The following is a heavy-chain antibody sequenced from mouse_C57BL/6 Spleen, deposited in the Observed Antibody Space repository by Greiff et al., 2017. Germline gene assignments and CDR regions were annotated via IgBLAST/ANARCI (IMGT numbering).Heavy chain of an antibody. V-gene: IGHV1-76*01. CDR2: IYPGSGNT. D-gene: IGHD1-1*01. Sequence: VQLQQSGAELVRPGASVKLSCKASGYTFTDYYINWVKQRPGQGLEWIARIYPGSGNTYYNEKFKGKATLTAEKSSSTAYMQLSSLTSEDSAVYFCAREDYYGSGAMDYWGQGTSVTVSS. J-gene: IGHJ4*01. CDR3: AREDYYGSGAMDY. CDR1: GYTFTDYY.